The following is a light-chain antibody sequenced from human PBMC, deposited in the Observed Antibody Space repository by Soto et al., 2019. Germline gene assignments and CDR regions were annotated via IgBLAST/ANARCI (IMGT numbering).Light chain of an antibody. CDR2: LGS. CDR1: QSLLHSNGYNY. J-gene: IGKJ4*01. CDR3: MQALQTPLT. Sequence: DIVMTQSPLSLPVTPGEPASISCRSSQSLLHSNGYNYLDWYLQKPGQSQQLLIYLGSNRASGVPGRLSGSGSGTDFTLKISRVEAEDVGVYYCMQALQTPLTFGGGTKVEIK. V-gene: IGKV2-28*01.